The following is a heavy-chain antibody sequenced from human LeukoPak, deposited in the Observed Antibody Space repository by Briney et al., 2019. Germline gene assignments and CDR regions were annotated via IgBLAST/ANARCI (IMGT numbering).Heavy chain of an antibody. Sequence: SETLSLTCTVSGGSISSYYWSWIRQPPGKGLEWIGYIYYSGSTNYNPSLKSRVTISVDTSKNQFSLKLSSVTAADTAVYYCAVGGSYGVHNWFDPWGQGTLVTVSS. CDR1: GGSISSYY. J-gene: IGHJ5*02. V-gene: IGHV4-59*12. CDR3: AVGGSYGVHNWFDP. CDR2: IYYSGST. D-gene: IGHD1-26*01.